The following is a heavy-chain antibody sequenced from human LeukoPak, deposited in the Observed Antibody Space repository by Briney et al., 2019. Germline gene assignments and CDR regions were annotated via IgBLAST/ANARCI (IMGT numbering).Heavy chain of an antibody. CDR2: IWYDGSNK. Sequence: PGGSLRLSCVASGFTFNDYAMNWVRQAPGKGLEWVAVIWYDGSNKYYADSVKGRFTISRDNSKNTLYLQMNSLRAEDTAVYYCARDLDSSGYYWAFDYWGQGTLVTVSS. CDR1: GFTFNDYA. CDR3: ARDLDSSGYYWAFDY. V-gene: IGHV3-33*08. D-gene: IGHD3-22*01. J-gene: IGHJ4*02.